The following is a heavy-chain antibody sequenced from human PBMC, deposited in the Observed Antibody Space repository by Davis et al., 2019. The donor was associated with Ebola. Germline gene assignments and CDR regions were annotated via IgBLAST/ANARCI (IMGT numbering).Heavy chain of an antibody. CDR2: INHSGST. V-gene: IGHV4-34*01. Sequence: SETLSLTCTVSGGSISSYYWSWIRQPPGKGLEWIGEINHSGSTNYNPSLKSRVTISVDTSKNQFSLKLSSVTAADTAVYYCATSLWYDSDVNWFDPWGQGTLVTVSS. CDR3: ATSLWYDSDVNWFDP. D-gene: IGHD3-22*01. CDR1: GGSISSYY. J-gene: IGHJ5*02.